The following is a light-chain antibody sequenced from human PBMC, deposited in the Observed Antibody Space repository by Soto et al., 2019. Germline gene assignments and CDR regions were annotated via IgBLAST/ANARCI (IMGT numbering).Light chain of an antibody. J-gene: IGKJ5*01. CDR2: GAS. Sequence: ETVMTQSPGTLSVSPGERVTLSCRARQSVSNNLAWYQQRSGQAPRLLIYGASTRATGVPARFSGSGSGTDFTLTISSLQSEDFAVYYCQQYNNWPPVTFGQGTRLEIK. CDR1: QSVSNN. CDR3: QQYNNWPPVT. V-gene: IGKV3-15*01.